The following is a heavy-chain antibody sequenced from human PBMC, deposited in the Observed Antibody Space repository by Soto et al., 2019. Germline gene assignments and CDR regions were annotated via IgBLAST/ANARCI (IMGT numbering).Heavy chain of an antibody. CDR2: IYYSGNT. V-gene: IGHV4-31*02. D-gene: IGHD1-1*01. CDR1: GGSITTGGRY. J-gene: IGHJ3*02. CDR3: AQALVFTGGDGFDI. Sequence: QVRLQEWGPGLVKPSQTLSLKCSVSGGSITTGGRYWSWFRQLPGKGLEWIGDIYYSGNTYYNASLKSRVTISVEAAKNQFSLKLSSVTAADTAVYYCAQALVFTGGDGFDIWGQGRLVTVSS.